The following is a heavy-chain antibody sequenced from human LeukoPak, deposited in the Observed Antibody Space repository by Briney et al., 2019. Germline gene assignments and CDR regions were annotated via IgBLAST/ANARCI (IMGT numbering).Heavy chain of an antibody. D-gene: IGHD3-22*01. CDR1: GYSISSGYY. CDR2: IYHSGST. Sequence: SETLSLTCTVSGYSISSGYYWGWDRQPPGKGLGWIGSIYHSGSTYYNPSLKSRVTISVDTSKNQFSLKLSSVTAADTAVYYCARFTMRARYFDYWGQGTLVTVSS. V-gene: IGHV4-38-2*02. J-gene: IGHJ4*02. CDR3: ARFTMRARYFDY.